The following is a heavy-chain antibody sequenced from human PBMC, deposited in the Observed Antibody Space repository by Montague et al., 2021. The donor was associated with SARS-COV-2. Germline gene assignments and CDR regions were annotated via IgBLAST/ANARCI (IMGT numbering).Heavy chain of an antibody. CDR2: IDWDDDK. Sequence: PALVKPTQTLTLTCTFSGFSLTTTGMCVSWIRQPPGKALEWLAIIDWDDDKYYSTSLKTRLTISKDTSKNQVVLTMTNMDPVDTATYYCVRIQYDNLTGYTDPHFDYWGQGTLVTVSS. D-gene: IGHD3-9*01. V-gene: IGHV2-70*13. CDR3: VRIQYDNLTGYTDPHFDY. J-gene: IGHJ4*02. CDR1: GFSLTTTGMC.